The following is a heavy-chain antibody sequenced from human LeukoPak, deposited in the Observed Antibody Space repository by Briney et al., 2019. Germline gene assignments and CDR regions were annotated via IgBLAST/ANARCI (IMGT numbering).Heavy chain of an antibody. Sequence: GESLKISCKGSGYSFTSYWIGWVRQMPGKGLEWMGIIYPGDSDTRYSPSFQGQVTISADKSISTAYLQWSSLKASDTAMYYCARQIYDCSSTSCSEYNWFDPWGQETLVTVSS. V-gene: IGHV5-51*01. CDR2: IYPGDSDT. CDR1: GYSFTSYW. CDR3: ARQIYDCSSTSCSEYNWFDP. J-gene: IGHJ5*02. D-gene: IGHD2-2*01.